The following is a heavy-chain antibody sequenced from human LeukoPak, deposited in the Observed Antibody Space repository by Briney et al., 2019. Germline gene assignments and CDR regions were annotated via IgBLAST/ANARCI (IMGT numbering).Heavy chain of an antibody. Sequence: SETLSLTCTVSGGSISSGGYYWSWIRQPPGKGLEWIGYIYHSGSTYHSPSLKSRVTVSLDTSKNQFSLKMRSVTAADTAVYYCARGRVRFVYNFDYWGQGTLVTVSS. CDR3: ARGRVRFVYNFDY. D-gene: IGHD3-10*01. CDR1: GGSISSGGYY. V-gene: IGHV4-30-4*01. CDR2: IYHSGST. J-gene: IGHJ4*02.